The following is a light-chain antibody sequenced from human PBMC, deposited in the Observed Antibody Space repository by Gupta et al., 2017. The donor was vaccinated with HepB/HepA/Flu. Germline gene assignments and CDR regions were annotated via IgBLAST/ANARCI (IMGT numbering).Light chain of an antibody. V-gene: IGLV2-18*02. CDR3: SSYTSSSTYV. Sequence: QSALTQPPSVSGSPGQSVSISCTGTSSDVGSYNRVSWYQQSPGTAPKLMISEVSNRPSGVPDRFSGSRSANTASLTISGLQAEDEADYYCSSYTSSSTYVFGTGTKVTVL. J-gene: IGLJ1*01. CDR1: SSDVGSYNR. CDR2: EVS.